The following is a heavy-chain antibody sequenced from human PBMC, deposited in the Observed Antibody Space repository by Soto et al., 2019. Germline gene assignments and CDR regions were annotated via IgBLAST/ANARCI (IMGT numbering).Heavy chain of an antibody. D-gene: IGHD2-21*02. CDR2: IYYSGST. J-gene: IGHJ6*02. Sequence: SETLSLTCTVSGGSISSYYWSWIRQPPGKGLEWIGYIYYSGSTNYNPSLKSRVTISVDTSKNQFSLKLSSVTAADTAVYYCARLCGGDCQNTYYYYGMDVWGQGTTVTVSS. CDR1: GGSISSYY. CDR3: ARLCGGDCQNTYYYYGMDV. V-gene: IGHV4-59*01.